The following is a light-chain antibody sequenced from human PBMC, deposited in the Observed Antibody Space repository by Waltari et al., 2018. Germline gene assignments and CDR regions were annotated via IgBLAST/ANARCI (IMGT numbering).Light chain of an antibody. CDR2: DKN. CDR3: HSRDASGVGGS. J-gene: IGLJ2*01. Sequence: TQDPAVSVAVGQTVRITCQGDSLRSYYASWYRQRPGQAPILVMYDKNNRPSGVPDRFSGSSSDNTASLTITGAQAEDEASYYCHSRDASGVGGSFGGGTKLTVL. V-gene: IGLV3-19*01. CDR1: SLRSYY.